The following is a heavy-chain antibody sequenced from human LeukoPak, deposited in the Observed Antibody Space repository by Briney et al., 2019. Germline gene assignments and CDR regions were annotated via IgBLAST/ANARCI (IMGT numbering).Heavy chain of an antibody. J-gene: IGHJ5*02. D-gene: IGHD4-17*01. CDR3: ANRPTVTESRYNWFDP. CDR2: ISGSSVTT. Sequence: TGGSLRLSCAASGFIFSNYIMSWVRQAPGKGLVWVSSISGSSVTTSYADSLKGRFSISRDNSKNTLYLQMNSLRAEDTAVYYCANRPTVTESRYNWFDPWGQGTLVTVSS. CDR1: GFIFSNYI. V-gene: IGHV3-23*01.